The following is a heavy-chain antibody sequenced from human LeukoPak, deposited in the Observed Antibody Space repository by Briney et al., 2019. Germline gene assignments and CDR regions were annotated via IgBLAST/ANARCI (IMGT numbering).Heavy chain of an antibody. D-gene: IGHD1-26*01. J-gene: IGHJ4*02. V-gene: IGHV3-48*03. CDR3: ARDKQVGATYFDY. CDR1: GFTFSSYE. Sequence: GGSLRLSCAASGFTFSSYEMNWVRQAPGKGLEWISYISSSGRTTHYADSVKGRFTISRDNVRNSLYLQMNSLRAEDTAVYYCARDKQVGATYFDYWGQGTLVTVSS. CDR2: ISSSGRTT.